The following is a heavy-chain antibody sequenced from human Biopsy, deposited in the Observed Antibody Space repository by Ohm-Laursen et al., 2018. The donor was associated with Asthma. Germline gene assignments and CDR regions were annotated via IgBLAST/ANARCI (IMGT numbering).Heavy chain of an antibody. CDR1: GYTFNNAG. CDR3: ARAVDYSHYYGIDV. J-gene: IGHJ6*02. Sequence: SVKVSCKTSGYTFNNAGITWVRQAPGQGLEWMGWISVYNGNTKVAQKLQDRVTMITDTSTSTAYMESRSLRSDDTAVYFCARAVDYSHYYGIDVWGQGTTVTVS. CDR2: ISVYNGNT. V-gene: IGHV1-18*01. D-gene: IGHD3-10*01.